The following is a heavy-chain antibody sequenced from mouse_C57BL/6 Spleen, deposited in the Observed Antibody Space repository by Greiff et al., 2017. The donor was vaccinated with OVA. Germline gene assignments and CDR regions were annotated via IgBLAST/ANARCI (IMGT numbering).Heavy chain of an antibody. CDR1: GFSLSTSGLG. J-gene: IGHJ1*03. CDR2: IYWDDAK. Sequence: QVTLKVSGPGILQSSQTLSLTCSFSGFSLSTSGLGVSWLRHPSGMGLEWLAHIYWDDAKRYNPFLKSRLTISKDTSSNHVFLKITSVDTADTAAYYCARPLLYYSSSYDWYFDVWGTGTTVTVSS. V-gene: IGHV8-12*01. D-gene: IGHD1-1*01. CDR3: ARPLLYYSSSYDWYFDV.